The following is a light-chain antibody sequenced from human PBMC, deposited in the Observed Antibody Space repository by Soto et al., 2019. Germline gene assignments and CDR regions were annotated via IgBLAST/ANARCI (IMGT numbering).Light chain of an antibody. CDR2: DNN. V-gene: IGLV1-51*01. CDR3: GTWYSSLSALV. J-gene: IGLJ3*02. Sequence: QSVLTQPPSVSAPPGQKVTISCSGTSSNIGNNYVSWYQQLPGTAPKLLIYDNNERPAWIPDRFSGSKSGTSATLGITGRQTGDEADYYCGTWYSSLSALVFGGGTKLTVL. CDR1: SSNIGNNY.